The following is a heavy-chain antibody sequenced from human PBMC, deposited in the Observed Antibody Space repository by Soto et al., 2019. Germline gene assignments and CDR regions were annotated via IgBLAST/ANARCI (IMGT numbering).Heavy chain of an antibody. D-gene: IGHD1-26*01. V-gene: IGHV3-23*01. Sequence: GGSLRLSCAASGFTFSSYAMSWVRQAPGKGLEWVSAISGSGGSTYYADSVKGRFTISRDNSKNTLYLQMNSLRAEDTAVYYCAKPPKVGVKPESLDYWGQGTLVTVSS. J-gene: IGHJ4*02. CDR3: AKPPKVGVKPESLDY. CDR2: ISGSGGST. CDR1: GFTFSSYA.